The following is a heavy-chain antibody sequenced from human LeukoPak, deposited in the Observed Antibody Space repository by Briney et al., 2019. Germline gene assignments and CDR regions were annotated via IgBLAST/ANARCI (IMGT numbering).Heavy chain of an antibody. CDR2: IYYSGST. D-gene: IGHD1-26*01. J-gene: IGHJ3*02. CDR3: ARVGGGSGSSDAFDI. CDR1: GYSISSGYY. V-gene: IGHV4-61*01. Sequence: SETLSLTCTVSGYSISSGYYWGWIRQPPGKGLEWIGYIYYSGSTNYNPSLKSRVTISVDTSKNQFSLKLSSVTAADTAVYYCARVGGGSGSSDAFDIWGQGTMVTVSS.